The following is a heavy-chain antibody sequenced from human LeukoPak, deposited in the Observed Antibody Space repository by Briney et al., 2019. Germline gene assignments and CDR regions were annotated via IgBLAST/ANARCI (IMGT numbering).Heavy chain of an antibody. Sequence: TSETLSLTCAVYGGSFSGYYWSWIRQPPGKGLEWIGEINHSGSTNYNPSLKSRVTISVDTSKNQFSLKLSSVTAADTAAYYCARSQHQGYCSSTSCYTRRVTFGDYWGQGTLVTVSS. J-gene: IGHJ4*02. V-gene: IGHV4-34*01. D-gene: IGHD2-2*02. CDR1: GGSFSGYY. CDR2: INHSGST. CDR3: ARSQHQGYCSSTSCYTRRVTFGDY.